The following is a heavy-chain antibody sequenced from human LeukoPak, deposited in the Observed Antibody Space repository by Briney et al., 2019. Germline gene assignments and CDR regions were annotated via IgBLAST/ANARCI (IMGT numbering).Heavy chain of an antibody. CDR3: AKDIFYDSSGYI. CDR2: IRSSGGST. V-gene: IGHV3-23*01. CDR1: GFTFSTYA. D-gene: IGHD3-22*01. Sequence: GGSLRLSYAASGFTFSTYAMSWVRQAPGKGLEWVSAIRSSGGSTYYADSVKGRFTISRDNSKNTLYPQMSSLRAEDTAVYYCAKDIFYDSSGYIWGQGTMVTVSS. J-gene: IGHJ3*02.